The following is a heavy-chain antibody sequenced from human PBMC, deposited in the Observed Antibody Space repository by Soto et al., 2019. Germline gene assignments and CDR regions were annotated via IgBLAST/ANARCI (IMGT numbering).Heavy chain of an antibody. V-gene: IGHV1-18*01. CDR3: ARGPTDYYDNSGDYFLDY. D-gene: IGHD3-22*01. J-gene: IGHJ4*02. CDR1: GYTFTTYG. Sequence: ASVKVSCKASGYTFTTYGMRWVRQAPGQGLDWMGWISTYNGNTKYAERLQGRVTMTTDTTTSTAYMELRSLRSDDTAVYYCARGPTDYYDNSGDYFLDYWGQGTLVTVSS. CDR2: ISTYNGNT.